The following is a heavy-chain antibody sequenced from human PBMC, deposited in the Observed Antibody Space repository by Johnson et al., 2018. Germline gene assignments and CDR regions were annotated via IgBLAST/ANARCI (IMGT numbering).Heavy chain of an antibody. V-gene: IGHV3-33*08. CDR1: GFTFSSYG. D-gene: IGHD6-13*01. Sequence: QERLQESGGGLVQPGGSLRLSCAASGFTFSSYGMHWVRQAPGKGLEWVALIWYDGSNKDYADSGQGRFTISRDNSKNTQYLQMNSLRAEDTAVYYCARVSYSSSWYYFDYWGQGTRVTVSS. CDR3: ARVSYSSSWYYFDY. J-gene: IGHJ4*02. CDR2: IWYDGSNK.